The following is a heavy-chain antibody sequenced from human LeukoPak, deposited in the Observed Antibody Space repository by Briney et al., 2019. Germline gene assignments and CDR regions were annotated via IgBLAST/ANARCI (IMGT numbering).Heavy chain of an antibody. Sequence: GSLRLSCAASKFAFSSYAMSWVRQAPGKGLEWVAYIKKTGSETYYVDSVKGRFTITRDNTRNSLFLQMYSLRAEDTAVYFCAREDGYCSGGNCYSYFDSWGQGTLVTVSS. D-gene: IGHD2-15*01. V-gene: IGHV3-7*01. CDR1: KFAFSSYA. J-gene: IGHJ4*02. CDR2: IKKTGSET. CDR3: AREDGYCSGGNCYSYFDS.